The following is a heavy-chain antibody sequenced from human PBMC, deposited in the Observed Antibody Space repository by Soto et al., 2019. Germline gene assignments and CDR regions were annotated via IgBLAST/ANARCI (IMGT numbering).Heavy chain of an antibody. CDR3: AFRPGTSTSGFDS. D-gene: IGHD1-7*01. Sequence: RASVKVSCKASGGTFSSYAINWVRQAPGQGLEWMGGIIPIFGTTDYAQKFQGRVTITADKSTSTAYMDLSSLRSEDTAVFYCAFRPGTSTSGFDSWGQGTLVTVSS. CDR2: IIPIFGTT. J-gene: IGHJ4*02. CDR1: GGTFSSYA. V-gene: IGHV1-69*06.